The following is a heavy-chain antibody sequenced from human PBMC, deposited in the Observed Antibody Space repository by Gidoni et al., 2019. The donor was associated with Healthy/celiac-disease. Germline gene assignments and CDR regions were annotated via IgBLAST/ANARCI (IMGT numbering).Heavy chain of an antibody. CDR2: IKSKTDGGKT. J-gene: IGHJ3*02. CDR3: TTHVDIVATIFLNAFDI. V-gene: IGHV3-15*01. D-gene: IGHD5-12*01. Sequence: EVQLVESGGGLVKPGASLRLSCAASGFTFSNAWMSWVRQAPGKGLEWVGRIKSKTDGGKTDYAAPVKGRFTISRDDSKNTLYLQMNSLKTEDTAVYYCTTHVDIVATIFLNAFDIWGQGTMVTVSS. CDR1: GFTFSNAW.